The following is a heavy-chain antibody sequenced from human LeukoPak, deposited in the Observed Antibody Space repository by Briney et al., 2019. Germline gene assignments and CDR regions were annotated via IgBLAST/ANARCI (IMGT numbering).Heavy chain of an antibody. J-gene: IGHJ4*02. Sequence: PSETLSLTCTVSGGSISSSSYYWGWIRQPPGKGLEWIGSIYYSGSTYYNPSLKSRVTISVDTSKNQFSLKLSSVTAADTAVYCCARLVVWSSSSPVDYWGQGTLVTVSS. CDR3: ARLVVWSSSSPVDY. CDR1: GGSISSSSYY. V-gene: IGHV4-39*01. D-gene: IGHD6-13*01. CDR2: IYYSGST.